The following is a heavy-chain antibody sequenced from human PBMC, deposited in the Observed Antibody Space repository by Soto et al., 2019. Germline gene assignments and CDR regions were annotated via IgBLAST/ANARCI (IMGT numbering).Heavy chain of an antibody. J-gene: IGHJ5*02. CDR1: GFTFSSYW. CDR2: INSDGSST. Sequence: GGSLRISCAASGFTFSSYWMHWVRQAPGKGLVWVSRINSDGSSTSYADSVKGRFTISRDNAKNTLYLQMNSLRAEDTAVYYCARDPSNYDSSGYYYGSWFDPWGQGTLVTVSS. D-gene: IGHD3-22*01. CDR3: ARDPSNYDSSGYYYGSWFDP. V-gene: IGHV3-74*01.